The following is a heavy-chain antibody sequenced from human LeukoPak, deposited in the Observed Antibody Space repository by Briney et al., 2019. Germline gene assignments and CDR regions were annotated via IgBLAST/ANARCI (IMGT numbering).Heavy chain of an antibody. Sequence: GGSLRLSCAASGSTFSTYGMHWVRQAPGKGLEWVAVISYDGINKYYADSVKGRFTISRDNSKNTLYLQVNSLRAEDTAVYYCAKDSYYGLALDYWGQGTLVTVSS. V-gene: IGHV3-30*18. CDR1: GSTFSTYG. D-gene: IGHD3-10*01. CDR3: AKDSYYGLALDY. CDR2: ISYDGINK. J-gene: IGHJ4*02.